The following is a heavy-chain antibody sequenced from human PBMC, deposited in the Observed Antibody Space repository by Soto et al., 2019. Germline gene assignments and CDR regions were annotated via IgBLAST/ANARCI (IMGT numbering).Heavy chain of an antibody. CDR3: ARGSGGLAAAGTFDY. CDR2: IYYRGGT. Sequence: PSETLSLTCTVSGGSISPYYWSWIRQSPGKGLEYIGDIYYRGGTNYNPSLKSRVTISADTSMNQFSLKLSSVTAADTAVYYCARGSGGLAAAGTFDYWGQGTLVTVSS. V-gene: IGHV4-59*12. J-gene: IGHJ4*02. CDR1: GGSISPYY. D-gene: IGHD6-13*01.